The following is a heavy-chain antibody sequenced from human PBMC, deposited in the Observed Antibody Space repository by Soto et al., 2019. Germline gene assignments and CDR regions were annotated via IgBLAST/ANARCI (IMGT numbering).Heavy chain of an antibody. V-gene: IGHV3-30-3*01. Sequence: GGSLRLSCAASGFTFSSYAMHWVRQAPGKGPEWVAVISYDGSNKYYADSVKGRFTISRDNSKNTLYLQMNSLRAEDTAVYYCARELLWFGTGFDYWGQGTLVTVSS. CDR1: GFTFSSYA. CDR3: ARELLWFGTGFDY. D-gene: IGHD3-10*01. J-gene: IGHJ4*02. CDR2: ISYDGSNK.